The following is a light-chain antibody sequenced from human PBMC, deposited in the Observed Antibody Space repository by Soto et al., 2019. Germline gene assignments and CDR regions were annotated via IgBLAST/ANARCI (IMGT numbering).Light chain of an antibody. V-gene: IGKV1-39*01. CDR2: GTS. J-gene: IGKJ5*01. Sequence: DIQMTQSPSFLSASVGDRVTISCRASQSINTYLNWYQHKPGKAPKLLIYGTSDLQSGVPSRFSGGGSGTDFTLTISSLQPEDFATYYCQQSFSTLQITFGQGTRLEFK. CDR1: QSINTY. CDR3: QQSFSTLQIT.